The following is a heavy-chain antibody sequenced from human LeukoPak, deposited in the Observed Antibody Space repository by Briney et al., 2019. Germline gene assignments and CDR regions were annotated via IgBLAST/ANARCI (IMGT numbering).Heavy chain of an antibody. CDR2: IFYSGST. J-gene: IGHJ4*02. V-gene: IGHV4-39*07. D-gene: IGHD2-2*01. CDR3: AKLLGYCSSTSCQLFDY. Sequence: KPSETLSLTCTVSGGSISTSNYYWGWIRQPPGKGLEWIGNIFYSGSTYYSPSLRSRVTISLDTSRNQFSLKLNSVTAADTAVYYCAKLLGYCSSTSCQLFDYWGQGTLVTVSS. CDR1: GGSISTSNYY.